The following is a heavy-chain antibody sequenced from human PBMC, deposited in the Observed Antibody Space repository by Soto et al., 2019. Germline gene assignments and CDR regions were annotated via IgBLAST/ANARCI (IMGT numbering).Heavy chain of an antibody. CDR2: VYYNENT. D-gene: IGHD3-10*01. CDR1: CASINNFAYY. V-gene: IGHV4-39*01. CDR3: ARRERYYGSPGWFDP. J-gene: IGHJ5*01. Sequence: SETLSLTCSVSCASINNFAYYWGWIRQPPGKGLEWIGTVYYNENTYYNPSLKSRVAISVDTAKNQFSLNLRSVTAADTAIYFCARRERYYGSPGWFDPWGQGTLVTV.